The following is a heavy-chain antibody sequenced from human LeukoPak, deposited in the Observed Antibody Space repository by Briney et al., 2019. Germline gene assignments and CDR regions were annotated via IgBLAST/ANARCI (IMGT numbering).Heavy chain of an antibody. CDR1: GFTFSHYG. CDR2: IRHDGNSK. J-gene: IGHJ4*02. V-gene: IGHV3-30*02. D-gene: IGHD2-2*01. Sequence: GGSLRLSCAASGFTFSHYGMHWVRQAPGRALEWVAFIRHDGNSKDYADSVTGRFTISRDNSKNTLYLQMNSLRPEDTAVYYCAKDFCSTSCYEAYWGQGTLVTVSS. CDR3: AKDFCSTSCYEAY.